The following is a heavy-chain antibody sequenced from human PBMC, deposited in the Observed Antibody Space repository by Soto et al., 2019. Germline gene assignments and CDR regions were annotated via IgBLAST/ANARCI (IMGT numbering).Heavy chain of an antibody. Sequence: QVQLVQSGAEVKKPGSSVKVSCKISGGTFSNGAFSWVRQAPGHGLEWMGGIIPLLGTPNYAPKFQGRVTITADESSSTAYMELSSLTSEDTAMYYWASERVGEMATGGYFDYWGQGTLVSVSS. D-gene: IGHD3-10*01. CDR2: IIPLLGTP. V-gene: IGHV1-69*01. J-gene: IGHJ4*02. CDR1: GGTFSNGA. CDR3: ASERVGEMATGGYFDY.